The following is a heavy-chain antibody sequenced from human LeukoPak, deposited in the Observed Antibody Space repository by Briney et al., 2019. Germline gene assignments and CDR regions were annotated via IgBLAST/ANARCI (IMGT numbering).Heavy chain of an antibody. V-gene: IGHV3-21*01. CDR1: GFTFSSYA. CDR3: ARRGYHDYSGFDY. D-gene: IGHD3-3*01. J-gene: IGHJ4*02. CDR2: ISGSSSDI. Sequence: GGSLRLSCAASGFTFSSYAMSWVRQAPGKGLEWVSSISGSSSDIYYAESVKGRFTISRDNAKKSLYLQMKSLRAEDTAIYYCARRGYHDYSGFDYWGQGTLVTVSS.